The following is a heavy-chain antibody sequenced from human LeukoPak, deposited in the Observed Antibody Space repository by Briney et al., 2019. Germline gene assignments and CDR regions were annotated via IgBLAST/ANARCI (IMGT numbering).Heavy chain of an antibody. CDR3: ARDTGYSSGWPDNFDY. V-gene: IGHV3-21*01. J-gene: IGHJ4*02. CDR1: GFTFSSYT. Sequence: MAGGSLRLSCAASGFTFSSYTMNWVRQAPGKGLEWVSLINSGNTYIHYADSVKGRFTISRDNAKNTLYLQMNSLRAEDTAVYYCARDTGYSSGWPDNFDYWGQGTLVTVSS. CDR2: INSGNTYI. D-gene: IGHD6-19*01.